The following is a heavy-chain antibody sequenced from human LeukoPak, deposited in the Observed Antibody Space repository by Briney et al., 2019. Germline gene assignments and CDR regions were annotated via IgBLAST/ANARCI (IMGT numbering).Heavy chain of an antibody. V-gene: IGHV3-23*01. CDR2: ISGSGVST. D-gene: IGHD6-19*01. CDR3: AKGPEQYYFYYYYMDV. CDR1: GFTFRTSG. J-gene: IGHJ6*03. Sequence: GGTLRLSCAASGFTFRTSGMSWVRQAPGKGLEWVSAISGSGVSTYYADSVKGRFTISRDNSKNTLYLQMNSLRAEDTAVYYCAKGPEQYYFYYYYMDVWGKGTTVTISS.